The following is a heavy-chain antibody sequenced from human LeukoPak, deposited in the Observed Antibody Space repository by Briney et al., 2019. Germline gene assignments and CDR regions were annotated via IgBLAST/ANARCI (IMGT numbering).Heavy chain of an antibody. CDR1: GFTFSSYS. J-gene: IGHJ4*02. CDR3: ARDPYNWNNADY. D-gene: IGHD1/OR15-1a*01. CDR2: ISSSSSYI. Sequence: GGSLRLSCAASGFTFSSYSMNWVRQAPGKGLEWVSSISSSSSYIYYADSEKGRFTISRDNAKNSLYLQMNSLRAEDTAVYYCARDPYNWNNADYWGQGTLVTVSS. V-gene: IGHV3-21*01.